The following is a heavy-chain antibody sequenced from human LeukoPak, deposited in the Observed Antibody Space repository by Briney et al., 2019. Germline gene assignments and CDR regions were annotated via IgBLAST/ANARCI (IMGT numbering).Heavy chain of an antibody. J-gene: IGHJ5*02. CDR3: TRDPDA. CDR2: IYSGGET. Sequence: GGSLRLSCAPSGFSVSKFYMSWVRQPRGKGLEWVSVIYSGGETFHANSVKGRFTLSRDTSKNTLYLQMNSLRAEDTAVYYCTRDPDAWGQGTLVTVSS. CDR1: GFSVSKFY. V-gene: IGHV3-66*01.